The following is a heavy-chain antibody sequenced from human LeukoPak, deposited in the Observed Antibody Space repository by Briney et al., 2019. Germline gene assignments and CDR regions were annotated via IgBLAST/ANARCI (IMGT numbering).Heavy chain of an antibody. D-gene: IGHD2-2*01. Sequence: GGSLRLSCAASGFNFSSYWMSWLRQAPGKGLEWVANIKQDGSEKYYVDSVKGRFTISRDNAKNSLYLQMNSLRAEDTAVYYCARDDDCSSTSCYYYYGMDVWGQGTTVTVSS. V-gene: IGHV3-7*01. CDR2: IKQDGSEK. CDR1: GFNFSSYW. J-gene: IGHJ6*02. CDR3: ARDDDCSSTSCYYYYGMDV.